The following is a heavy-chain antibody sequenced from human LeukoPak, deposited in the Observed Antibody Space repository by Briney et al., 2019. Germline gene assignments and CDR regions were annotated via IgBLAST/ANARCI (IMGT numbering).Heavy chain of an antibody. CDR2: IYYSGST. V-gene: IGHV4-59*08. CDR3: ARTSPITMVSVYYFDY. CDR1: GGSISSYY. Sequence: SETLSLTCTVSGGSISSYYWSWIRQPPGKGLEWIGYIYYSGSTNYNPSLKSRVTISVDTSKNQFSLKLSSVTAADTAVYYCARTSPITMVSVYYFDYWGQGTLVTVSS. D-gene: IGHD3-10*01. J-gene: IGHJ4*02.